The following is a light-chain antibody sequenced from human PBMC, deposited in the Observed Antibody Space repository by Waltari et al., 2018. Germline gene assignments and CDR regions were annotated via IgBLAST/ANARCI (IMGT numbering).Light chain of an antibody. CDR2: TTS. V-gene: IGKV1-8*01. Sequence: IRLTQSPSSLSASTGDRVTITCRASQGISSYLAWYQQKPGEAPRLLIYTTSTLQSGVPSRFSGSGSGTDFTLTISSLQSEDFATYYCQQYYSYPFAFGPGTKVDIK. CDR1: QGISSY. J-gene: IGKJ3*01. CDR3: QQYYSYPFA.